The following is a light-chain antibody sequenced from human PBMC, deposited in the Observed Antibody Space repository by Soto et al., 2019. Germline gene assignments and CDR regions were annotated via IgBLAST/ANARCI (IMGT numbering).Light chain of an antibody. Sequence: AIQLTQSPSSLSASVGDRVTITCRASQGISSALAWYQQKPGKAPKLLIYDASSLESGVPSRFSGSGSGTDFTLTISSLQPEDFATYYCQQFNSYHITFGQGTRLETK. CDR1: QGISSA. V-gene: IGKV1-13*02. J-gene: IGKJ5*01. CDR2: DAS. CDR3: QQFNSYHIT.